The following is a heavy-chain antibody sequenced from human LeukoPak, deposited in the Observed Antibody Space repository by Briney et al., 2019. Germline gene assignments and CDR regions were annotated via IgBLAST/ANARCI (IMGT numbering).Heavy chain of an antibody. D-gene: IGHD6-19*01. CDR2: IYYSGST. CDR3: ARRRKVNSSGWYSPVYMDV. CDR1: GGSISSYY. Sequence: PSETLSLTCTVSGGSISSYYWSWIRQPPGKGLEWIGYIYYSGSTNYNPSLKSRVTISVDTSKNQFSLKLSSVTAADTAVYYCARRRKVNSSGWYSPVYMDVWGKGTTVTVSS. V-gene: IGHV4-59*12. J-gene: IGHJ6*03.